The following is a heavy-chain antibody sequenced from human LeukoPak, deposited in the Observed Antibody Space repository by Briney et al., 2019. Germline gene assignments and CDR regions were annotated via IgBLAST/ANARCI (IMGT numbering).Heavy chain of an antibody. V-gene: IGHV3-48*01. CDR3: ARALGYCSSASCYYFDN. CDR2: ISSRSSTI. Sequence: GGSLRLSCAASGFIFSGSGMHWVRQAPGKGLEWVSYISSRSSTIYYADSVKGRFTISRDNAKNSLYLQMNSLRAEDTAVYYCARALGYCSSASCYYFDNWGQGTLVTVSS. J-gene: IGHJ4*02. D-gene: IGHD2-2*01. CDR1: GFIFSGSG.